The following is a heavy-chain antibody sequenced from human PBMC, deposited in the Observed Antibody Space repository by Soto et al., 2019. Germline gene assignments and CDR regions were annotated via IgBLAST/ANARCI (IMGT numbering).Heavy chain of an antibody. D-gene: IGHD3-3*01. CDR3: ARGLVEWLSGDYYYCGMDV. J-gene: IGHJ6*02. V-gene: IGHV4-59*01. CDR1: GGSISSYY. Sequence: QVQLQESGPGLVKPSETLSLTCTVSGGSISSYYWSWIRQPPGKGLEWIGYIYYSGSTNYNPSLKSRVTISIDTSKHQFSLKLSSVTAADPAVYYCARGLVEWLSGDYYYCGMDVWGQGTTVTVSS. CDR2: IYYSGST.